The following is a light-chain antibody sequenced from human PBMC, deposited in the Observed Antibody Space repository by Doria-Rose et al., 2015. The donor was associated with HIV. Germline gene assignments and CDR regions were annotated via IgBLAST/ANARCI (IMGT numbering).Light chain of an antibody. V-gene: IGKV3-20*01. J-gene: IGKJ1*01. CDR2: DGS. CDR3: HQYGTSWT. Sequence: EIVMTQSPGTLSLSPGVRATLSCRASQSFSSTYLAWYQQKPGQAPSLLIYDGSTRDTGIPDRFSASGSGTDCTLTINRLEPEDFALYYCHQYGTSWTFGQGTKVEI. CDR1: QSFSSTY.